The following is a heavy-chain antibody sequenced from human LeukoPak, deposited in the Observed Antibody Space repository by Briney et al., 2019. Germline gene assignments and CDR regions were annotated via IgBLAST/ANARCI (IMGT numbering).Heavy chain of an antibody. D-gene: IGHD5-12*01. CDR3: ASSYSGYHY. V-gene: IGHV1-69*10. J-gene: IGHJ4*02. CDR1: GGTFRRND. Sequence: SVKVSCKAFGGTFRRNDLTWVRQAPGQGLEWMGGFIPNLSIAHYAQKFKARVTITADESTTTVYMELRSLRSEDTPVYYCASSYSGYHYWGQGTLVTVSS. CDR2: FIPNLSIA.